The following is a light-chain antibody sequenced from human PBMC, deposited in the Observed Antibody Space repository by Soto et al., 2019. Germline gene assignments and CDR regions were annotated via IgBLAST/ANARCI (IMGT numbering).Light chain of an antibody. CDR3: SSYTSISTVV. J-gene: IGLJ2*01. CDR2: DVS. CDR1: SSDVGGFNY. Sequence: QSALTQPASVSGSPGQSITISCTGTSSDVGGFNYVSWYQQHPGKAPKLMIYDVSNRPSGVSTRFSGSKSGNTASLTISGLQAEDEADYYCSSYTSISTVVFGGGTKLTVL. V-gene: IGLV2-14*01.